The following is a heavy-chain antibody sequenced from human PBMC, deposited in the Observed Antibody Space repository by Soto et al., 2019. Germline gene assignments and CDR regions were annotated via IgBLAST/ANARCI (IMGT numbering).Heavy chain of an antibody. Sequence: EVQLLESGGGLVQPGGSLRLSCAASGFTFSSYAMSWVRQAPGKGLEWVSAISGSGGSTYYADSVKGRFTISRDNSKNTLYLQMNSLRAQYTAVYYCATGEGVLRYLDWLFLDAFDIWGQGTMVTVSS. CDR2: ISGSGGST. D-gene: IGHD3-9*01. CDR3: ATGEGVLRYLDWLFLDAFDI. J-gene: IGHJ3*02. V-gene: IGHV3-23*01. CDR1: GFTFSSYA.